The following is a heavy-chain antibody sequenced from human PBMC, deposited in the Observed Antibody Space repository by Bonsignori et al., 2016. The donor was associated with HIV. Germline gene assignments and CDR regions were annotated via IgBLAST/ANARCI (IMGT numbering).Heavy chain of an antibody. Sequence: VRQAPGKGLEWVSYISSSSSTIYYADSVKGRFTISRDNAKNSLYLQMNSLRDEDTAVYYCAREVAKDYWGQGTLVTVSS. CDR3: AREVAKDY. V-gene: IGHV3-48*02. J-gene: IGHJ4*02. D-gene: IGHD2-15*01. CDR2: ISSSSSTI.